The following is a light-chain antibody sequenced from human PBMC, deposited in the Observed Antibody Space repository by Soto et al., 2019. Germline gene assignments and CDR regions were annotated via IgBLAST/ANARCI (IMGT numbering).Light chain of an antibody. CDR2: RAS. Sequence: DIQMTQSPASLSASVGDRVTISCRASQTISTFLNWYQQRPGTAPRLLIYRASSVQSGVPPRFSGSGSGRDFTLNISSLRPEDIATYFCHQSYSSPPWTFGQGTKVDIK. V-gene: IGKV1-39*01. CDR1: QTISTF. J-gene: IGKJ1*01. CDR3: HQSYSSPPWT.